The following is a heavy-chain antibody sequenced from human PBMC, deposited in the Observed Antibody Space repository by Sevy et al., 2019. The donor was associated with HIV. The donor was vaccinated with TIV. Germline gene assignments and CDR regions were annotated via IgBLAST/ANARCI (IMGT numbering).Heavy chain of an antibody. Sequence: SETLSLTCTVSGGSVSSDISYWNWIRQPPGKGLECIGSISYSGTTSYNPSLKSRVTISLDTSKNQFSLRVNSVTAAETAIYYCAKRDYGAYVDYFDPWGQGTLVTVSS. CDR2: ISYSGTT. CDR3: AKRDYGAYVDYFDP. D-gene: IGHD4-17*01. J-gene: IGHJ5*02. CDR1: GGSVSSDISY. V-gene: IGHV4-61*01.